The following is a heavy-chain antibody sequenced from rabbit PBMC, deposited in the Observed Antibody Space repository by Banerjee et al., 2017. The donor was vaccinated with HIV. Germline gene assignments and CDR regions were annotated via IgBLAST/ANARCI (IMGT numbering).Heavy chain of an antibody. CDR1: GFTISRYH. CDR2: IYIGSSGTT. CDR3: AIYAVHGYLSL. Sequence: QSLEESGGDLVKPGASLTLTCTASGFTISRYHICWVRQAPGKGLEWIACIYIGSSGTTHYASWAKGRFTISKTSSTTVTLQMTNLTDADTATYFCAIYAVHGYLSLWGPGTLVTDS. V-gene: IGHV1S40*01. J-gene: IGHJ4*01. D-gene: IGHD1-1*01.